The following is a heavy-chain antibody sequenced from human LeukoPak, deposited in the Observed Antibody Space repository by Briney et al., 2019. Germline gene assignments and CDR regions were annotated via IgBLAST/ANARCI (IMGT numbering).Heavy chain of an antibody. CDR2: IYSSGSN. J-gene: IGHJ4*02. D-gene: IGHD5-12*01. CDR1: GGSISGYF. Sequence: SETLSLTCTVSGGSISGYFWSWIRQPAGKGLEWIGRIYSSGSNNYNPSLKSRVTMSLDTSKNHLSLNLSSVTAADTAMYYCAREPTSGREPTSGRPLDYWGQGTLVTVSS. V-gene: IGHV4-4*07. CDR3: AREPTSGREPTSGRPLDY.